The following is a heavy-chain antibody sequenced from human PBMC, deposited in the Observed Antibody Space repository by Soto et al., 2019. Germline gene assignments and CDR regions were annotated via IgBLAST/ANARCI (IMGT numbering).Heavy chain of an antibody. CDR1: GGSFSSGGYY. CDR2: IYYSGTP. V-gene: IGHV4-31*03. J-gene: IGHJ4*02. CDR3: ARGFGITSFGPFITGPFFDF. D-gene: IGHD3-3*01. Sequence: QVQLQESGPGLVKPSQSLSLTCTVSGGSFSSGGYYWTWIRQHPGEGLEWIGYIYYSGTPYYNPSLRSRVTTSSDKSKNQFSLKLSSVTAADMAVYFCARGFGITSFGPFITGPFFDFWGQGTLVSGS.